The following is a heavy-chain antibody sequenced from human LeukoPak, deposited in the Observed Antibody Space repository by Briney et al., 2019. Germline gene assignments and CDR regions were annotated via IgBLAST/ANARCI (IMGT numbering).Heavy chain of an antibody. CDR2: ISGSGGST. J-gene: IGHJ5*02. CDR3: AKESSLRNTMIVVVPYNWFDP. CDR1: GFTFSSYA. V-gene: IGHV3-23*01. Sequence: PGGSLRLSCAASGFTFSSYAMSWVRQAPGKGLEWVSAISGSGGSTYYADSVKGRFTISRDNSKNTLYLQMNSLRAEDTAVYYCAKESSLRNTMIVVVPYNWFDPWGQGTLVTVSS. D-gene: IGHD3-22*01.